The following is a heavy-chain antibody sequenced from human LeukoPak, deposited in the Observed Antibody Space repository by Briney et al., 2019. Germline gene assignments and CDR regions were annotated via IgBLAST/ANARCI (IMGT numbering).Heavy chain of an antibody. Sequence: SVKVSCKASGGTFSSYAISWVRQAPGQGLEWMGRIIPILGIANYAQKLQGRVTMTTDTSTSTAYMELRSLRSDDTAVYYCARDLQIYGDYETAVDYWGQGTLVTVSS. V-gene: IGHV1-69*04. CDR1: GGTFSSYA. D-gene: IGHD4-17*01. CDR3: ARDLQIYGDYETAVDY. J-gene: IGHJ4*02. CDR2: IIPILGIA.